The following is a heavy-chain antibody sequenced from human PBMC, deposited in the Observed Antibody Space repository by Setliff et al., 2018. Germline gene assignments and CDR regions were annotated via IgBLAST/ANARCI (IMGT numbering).Heavy chain of an antibody. D-gene: IGHD4-17*01. CDR3: ARNDYGDYYFDY. Sequence: GGSLRLSCAASGFTFSSYSMNWVRQAPGKGLEWVSYISSSGSTIYYADSVKGRFTISRDNAKNSLYLQMNSLRAEDTAVYYCARNDYGDYYFDYWGQGTLVTVSS. CDR1: GFTFSSYS. J-gene: IGHJ4*02. V-gene: IGHV3-48*04. CDR2: ISSSGSTI.